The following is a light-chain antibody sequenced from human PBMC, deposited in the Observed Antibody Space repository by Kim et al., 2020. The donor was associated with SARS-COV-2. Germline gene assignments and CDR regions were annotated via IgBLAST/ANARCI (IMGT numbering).Light chain of an antibody. CDR1: QGISSY. J-gene: IGKJ2*03. CDR3: QQLNSYPRYS. CDR2: AAS. V-gene: IGKV1-9*01. Sequence: DIQLTQSPSLLSASVGDRVTITCRASQGISSYLAWYQQKPGKAPKLLIYAASTLQSVVPSRFSGSGSGTEFTLTISSLQPEDFATYYCQQLNSYPRYSFGHGTKLEI.